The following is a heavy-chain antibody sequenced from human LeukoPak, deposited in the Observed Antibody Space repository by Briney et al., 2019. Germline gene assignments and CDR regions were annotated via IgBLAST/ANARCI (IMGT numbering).Heavy chain of an antibody. J-gene: IGHJ2*01. CDR3: ATAFGLTFYDIPSPWYFVR. D-gene: IGHD3-9*01. Sequence: GGSLRLSCEAPVFNFGISWISRGRQGPGEGRGCWANINQDGSERYYADSLKGRFTISRDNAKNSLYLQINGLSAEDTAVYYCATAFGLTFYDIPSPWYFVRWGRGTLVAVSS. CDR2: INQDGSER. V-gene: IGHV3-7*01. CDR1: VFNFGISW.